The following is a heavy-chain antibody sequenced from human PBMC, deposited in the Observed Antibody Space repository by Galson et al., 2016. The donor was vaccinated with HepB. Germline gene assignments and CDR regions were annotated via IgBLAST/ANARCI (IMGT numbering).Heavy chain of an antibody. D-gene: IGHD1-7*01. CDR2: FYHTGNA. CDR3: ARGVIGTLNAYLYGLDV. Sequence: ETLSLTCGVSGVSITSDNWWSWVRQPPGKGLEWIGEFYHTGNAIYNPSLKSRVTISIDKSKNQFSLRLTSVTAADTAVYYCARGVIGTLNAYLYGLDVWGQGTTVTVSS. J-gene: IGHJ6*02. V-gene: IGHV4/OR15-8*02. CDR1: GVSITSDNW.